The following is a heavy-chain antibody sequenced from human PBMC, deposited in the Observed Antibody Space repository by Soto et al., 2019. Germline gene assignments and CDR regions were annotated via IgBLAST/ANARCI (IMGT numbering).Heavy chain of an antibody. J-gene: IGHJ3*02. CDR1: GYTFIDYY. D-gene: IGHD2-8*01. CDR3: ARSTSLRSATKSAFEI. Sequence: ASVKVSCKASGYTFIDYYIQWVRQAPGQGLERMGWINPNSGDTNYAQGFQGRVTMTRDTSISTVYMELSRLTSDDTAMFYCARSTSLRSATKSAFEIWAKGQWSPSPQ. V-gene: IGHV1-2*02. CDR2: INPNSGDT.